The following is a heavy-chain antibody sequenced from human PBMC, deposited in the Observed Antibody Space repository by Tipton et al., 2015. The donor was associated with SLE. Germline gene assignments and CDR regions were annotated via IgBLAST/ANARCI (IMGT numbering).Heavy chain of an antibody. J-gene: IGHJ5*02. D-gene: IGHD2-2*03. V-gene: IGHV4-59*12. CDR2: IYYSGST. CDR1: GGSISSYY. Sequence: TLSLTCTVSGGSISSYYWSWIRQPPGEGLEWIGYIYYSGSTNYNPSLKSRVTISVDTSKNQFSLKLSSVTAADTAVYYCARSRDHGSPNWFDPWGQGTLVTVSS. CDR3: ARSRDHGSPNWFDP.